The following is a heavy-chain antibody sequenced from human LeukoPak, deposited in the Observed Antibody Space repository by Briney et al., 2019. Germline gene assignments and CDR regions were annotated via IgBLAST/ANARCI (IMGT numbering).Heavy chain of an antibody. CDR2: IIPIFGTA. CDR1: GGTFSSYA. Sequence: SVKVSCKASGGTFSSYAISWVRQAPGQGLEWMGRIIPIFGTANYAQKFQGRVTITTDESTSTACMELSSLRSEDTAVYYCARVVTDSSSWSSPVPAEYFQHWGQGTLVTV. V-gene: IGHV1-69*05. D-gene: IGHD6-13*01. J-gene: IGHJ1*01. CDR3: ARVVTDSSSWSSPVPAEYFQH.